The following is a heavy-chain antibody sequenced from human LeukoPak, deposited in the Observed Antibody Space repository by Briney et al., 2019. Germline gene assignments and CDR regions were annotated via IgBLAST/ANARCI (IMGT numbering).Heavy chain of an antibody. CDR1: GFTFSSYA. Sequence: GGSLRLSCAASGFTFSSYAMSWVRQAPGKGLEWVSAISGSGGSTYYADSVKGRFTISRDNSKNTLYLQMNSLRAEDTAVYCCAKSPRRVLWIGEWDYWGQGTLVTVSS. J-gene: IGHJ4*02. CDR3: AKSPRRVLWIGEWDY. V-gene: IGHV3-23*01. CDR2: ISGSGGST. D-gene: IGHD3-10*01.